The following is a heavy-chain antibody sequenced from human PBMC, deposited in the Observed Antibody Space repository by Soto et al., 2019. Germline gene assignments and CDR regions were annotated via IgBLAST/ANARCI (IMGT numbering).Heavy chain of an antibody. D-gene: IGHD5-18*01. Sequence: DVHLVEYGGGLVKPGGSLRLSCATSGYSFSSHNIYLFRQDPGKGLERVSSIGTSDTSMYYADSVKGRFTVSRDDAKKSVYLQMDNLRVEDTATNHCKKYLSALVLAYNWGQGQLVTVSS. J-gene: IGHJ4*02. V-gene: IGHV3-21*01. CDR2: IGTSDTSM. CDR1: GYSFSSHN. CDR3: KKYLSALVLAYN.